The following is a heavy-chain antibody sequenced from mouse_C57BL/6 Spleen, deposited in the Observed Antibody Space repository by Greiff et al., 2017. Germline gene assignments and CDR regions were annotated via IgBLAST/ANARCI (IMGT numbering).Heavy chain of an antibody. Sequence: VKLMESGAELARPGASVKLSCKASGYTFTSYGISWVKQRTGQGLEWIGEIYPRSGNTYYNEKFKGKDTLTADKSSSTAYMELRRLTSEDSAVYFFARDDGNCGFAYWGQGTLVTVSA. J-gene: IGHJ3*01. CDR2: IYPRSGNT. CDR1: GYTFTSYG. V-gene: IGHV1-81*01. D-gene: IGHD2-3*01. CDR3: ARDDGNCGFAY.